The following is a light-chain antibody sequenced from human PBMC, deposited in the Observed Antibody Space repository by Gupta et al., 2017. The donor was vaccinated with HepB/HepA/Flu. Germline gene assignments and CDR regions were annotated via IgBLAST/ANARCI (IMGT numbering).Light chain of an antibody. CDR3: QQRSSWPPT. CDR2: DAS. J-gene: IGKJ1*01. V-gene: IGKV3-11*01. CDR1: QSIISY. Sequence: EIVLTQSPATLSLSPGERATLSCRASQSIISYLAWYQQKPGQAPRLLIYDASTRATGIPTRFSGGGFGTDFALTISNREPEDFAVYYCQQRSSWPPTFGQGTXVEIK.